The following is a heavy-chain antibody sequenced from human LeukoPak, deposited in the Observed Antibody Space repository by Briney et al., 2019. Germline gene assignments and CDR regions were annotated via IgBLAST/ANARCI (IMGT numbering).Heavy chain of an antibody. V-gene: IGHV1-46*01. CDR3: AGYSVDSSGYYRYYFDY. Sequence: ASVKVSCKASGYTFTSYYMHWVRQAPGQGLEWMGIINPSGGSTSYAQKFQGRVTMTRDTSTSTVYMELSSLRSEDTAVYYCAGYSVDSSGYYRYYFDYWGQGTLVTVSS. CDR1: GYTFTSYY. J-gene: IGHJ4*02. D-gene: IGHD3-22*01. CDR2: INPSGGST.